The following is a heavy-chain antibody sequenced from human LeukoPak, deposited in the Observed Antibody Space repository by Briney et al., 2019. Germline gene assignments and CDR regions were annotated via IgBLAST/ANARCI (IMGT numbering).Heavy chain of an antibody. J-gene: IGHJ3*02. CDR3: ARAVYGFDAFDI. V-gene: IGHV3-21*01. CDR2: IGSSSSYI. D-gene: IGHD4-17*01. CDR1: GFTFSSYS. Sequence: PGGSLRLSCAASGFTFSSYSMNWVRQAPGKGLEWVSSIGSSSSYIYYADSVKGRFTISRDNAKNSLYLQMNSLRAEDTAVYYCARAVYGFDAFDIWGQGTMVTVSS.